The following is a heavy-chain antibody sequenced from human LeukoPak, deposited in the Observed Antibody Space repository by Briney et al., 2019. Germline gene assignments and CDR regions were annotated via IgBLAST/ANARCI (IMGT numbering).Heavy chain of an antibody. D-gene: IGHD3-22*01. CDR2: ISGSAAIT. J-gene: IGHJ4*02. CDR1: GFTFSSYA. V-gene: IGHV3-23*01. Sequence: GGSLRLSCAASGFTFSSYAMSWVRQAPGKGLEWVSAISGSAAITYYADSVKGRFTISRDNSKNTLYLQMNSLRAEDTAVYYCAKAAEYYYDSSGYYFDYWGQGTLVTVSS. CDR3: AKAAEYYYDSSGYYFDY.